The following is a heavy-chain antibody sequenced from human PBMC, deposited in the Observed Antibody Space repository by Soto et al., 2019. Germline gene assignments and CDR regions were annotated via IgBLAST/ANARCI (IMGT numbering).Heavy chain of an antibody. CDR2: INPDNANT. V-gene: IGHV1-3*01. CDR3: ARDPGSGHSFDY. D-gene: IGHD2-15*01. Sequence: QVQLVQSGAEVKKPGASVKISCEASGYTFISRALHWVRQAPGQRLEWMGWINPDNANTKYSQNFQGRVTFTRDTSATTAYMELSSLRSEDTAVYFCARDPGSGHSFDYWGQGTLVTVSS. CDR1: GYTFISRA. J-gene: IGHJ4*02.